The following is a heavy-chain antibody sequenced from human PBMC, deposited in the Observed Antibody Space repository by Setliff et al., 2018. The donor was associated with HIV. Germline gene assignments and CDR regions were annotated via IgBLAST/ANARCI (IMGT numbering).Heavy chain of an antibody. D-gene: IGHD1-7*01. J-gene: IGHJ4*02. CDR2: IYYSGST. Sequence: LSLTCTVSGGSISNSSSYWGWIRQPPGKRLEWIGSIYYSGSTYYNPSLKSRVLISVDTSKNQFSLKLTSVTAADTAVYYCARRGIIAGTTDFWGQGTPVTVSS. CDR3: ARRGIIAGTTDF. V-gene: IGHV4-39*01. CDR1: GGSISNSSSY.